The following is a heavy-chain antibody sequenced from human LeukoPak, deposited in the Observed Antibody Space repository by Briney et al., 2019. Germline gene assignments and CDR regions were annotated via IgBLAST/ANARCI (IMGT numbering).Heavy chain of an antibody. Sequence: SATLSLTCTVAGGSISSYYWSWIRPPPGKGLEWIGYIYYSGSTNYNPSLKSRVTISVDTSKNQFSLKLSSVTAADTAVYYCARLVGYSYPDYWGQGTLVTVSS. CDR3: ARLVGYSYPDY. CDR2: IYYSGST. J-gene: IGHJ4*02. CDR1: GGSISSYY. V-gene: IGHV4-59*08. D-gene: IGHD5-18*01.